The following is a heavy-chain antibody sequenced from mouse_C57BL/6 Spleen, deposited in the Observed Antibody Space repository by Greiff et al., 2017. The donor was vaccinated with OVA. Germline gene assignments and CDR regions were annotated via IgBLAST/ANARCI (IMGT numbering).Heavy chain of an antibody. D-gene: IGHD2-5*01. Sequence: VQLQQSGAELVRPGASVKLSCTASGFNIKDDYMHWVKQRPEQGLEWIGWIDPENGDTEYASKFQGKATITADTSSNTAYLQLSSLTSEDTAVYYSTTGFYYSNHWGQGTTLTVSS. J-gene: IGHJ2*01. CDR3: TTGFYYSNH. CDR2: IDPENGDT. V-gene: IGHV14-4*01. CDR1: GFNIKDDY.